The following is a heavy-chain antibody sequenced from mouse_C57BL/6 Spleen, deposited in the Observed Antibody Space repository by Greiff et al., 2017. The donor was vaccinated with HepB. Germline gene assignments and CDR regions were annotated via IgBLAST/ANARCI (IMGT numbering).Heavy chain of an antibody. CDR2: INPGSGGT. CDR3: ARSGGYYGIWFAY. J-gene: IGHJ3*01. Sequence: QVQLQQSGAELVRPGTSVKVSCKASGYAFTNYLIEWVKQRPGQGLEWIGVINPGSGGTNYNEKFKGKATLTADKSSSTAYMQLSSLTSEDSAVYFCARSGGYYGIWFAYWGQGTLVTVSA. D-gene: IGHD1-1*01. CDR1: GYAFTNYL. V-gene: IGHV1-54*01.